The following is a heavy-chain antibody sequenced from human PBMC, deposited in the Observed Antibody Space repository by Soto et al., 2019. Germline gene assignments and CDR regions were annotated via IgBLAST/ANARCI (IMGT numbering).Heavy chain of an antibody. CDR2: IYYSGST. Sequence: PSETLSLTCPVSGGSISSYYLSWIRQPPGKGLEWIGYIYYSGSTNYNPSLKSRVTISVDTSKNQFSLKLSSVTAADTAVYYCARRWGRTFDYWGQGTLVTVS. CDR3: ARRWGRTFDY. V-gene: IGHV4-59*08. CDR1: GGSISSYY. J-gene: IGHJ4*02. D-gene: IGHD7-27*01.